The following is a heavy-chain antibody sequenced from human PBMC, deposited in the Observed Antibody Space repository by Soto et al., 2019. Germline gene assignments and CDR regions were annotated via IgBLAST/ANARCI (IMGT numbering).Heavy chain of an antibody. V-gene: IGHV3-30*18. J-gene: IGHJ5*02. D-gene: IGHD2-2*01. Sequence: QVQLVESGGGVVQPGRSLRLSCAASGFTFSSYGMHWVRQAPGKGLEWVAVISYDGSNKYYGDSGKGRFTISRENSKNTLNLQMTSLRAEDTAVYYCAKGMGDIVVVPAAMDWFDPWGQGTLVTVSS. CDR1: GFTFSSYG. CDR2: ISYDGSNK. CDR3: AKGMGDIVVVPAAMDWFDP.